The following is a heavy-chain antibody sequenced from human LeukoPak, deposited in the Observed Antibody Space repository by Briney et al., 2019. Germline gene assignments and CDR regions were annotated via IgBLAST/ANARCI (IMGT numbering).Heavy chain of an antibody. D-gene: IGHD3-16*01. CDR2: IIPIFSTA. V-gene: IGHV1-69*06. CDR1: GGTFSSYA. Sequence: GASVKVSCKASGGTFSSYAIIWVRQAPGQGLEWMGGIIPIFSTANYAQKFQGRVTVTADKSTSTAYMELSSLRSEDTAVYYCAREKDMITFGGVYFDYWGQGTLVTVSS. CDR3: AREKDMITFGGVYFDY. J-gene: IGHJ4*02.